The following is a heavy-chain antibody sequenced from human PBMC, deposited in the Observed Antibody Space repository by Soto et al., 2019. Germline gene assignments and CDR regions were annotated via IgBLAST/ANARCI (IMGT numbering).Heavy chain of an antibody. CDR1: GYKFPDYW. V-gene: IGHV5-51*01. CDR3: VAYSGASGRHFDY. J-gene: IGHJ4*02. Sequence: GESLKISCKGSGYKFPDYWIGWVRQMPGKGLEWMGMIYPADSDTRYSPSFQGQVTISADKSITTAYMQWSSLKASDTAMYFCVAYSGASGRHFDYWGQGALVTV. CDR2: IYPADSDT. D-gene: IGHD6-6*01.